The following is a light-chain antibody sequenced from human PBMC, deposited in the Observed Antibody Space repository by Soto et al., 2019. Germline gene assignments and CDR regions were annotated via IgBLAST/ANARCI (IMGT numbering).Light chain of an antibody. CDR1: QSVSSN. CDR2: GAS. V-gene: IGKV3-15*01. Sequence: EIVMTQSPATLSVSPCERATLSGSASQSVSSNLAWYQQKPGQAPGLLIYGASIRATGIPARFSGSGSGTEFTLTISSLQSEDFAVYYCQHYNNWPPWTFGQGTKVDIK. J-gene: IGKJ1*01. CDR3: QHYNNWPPWT.